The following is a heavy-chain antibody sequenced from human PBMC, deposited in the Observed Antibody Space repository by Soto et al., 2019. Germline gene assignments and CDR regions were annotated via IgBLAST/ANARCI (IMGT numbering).Heavy chain of an antibody. Sequence: PSETLSLTCTVSGGSSSSTSYYWGWIRQPPGRGLEWIGSIYSSGNTYYNPSLKSRVTISVDTSKNQFSLKLSSVTAADTAVYYCASETWEYDYSNRRGSSRNYYGMDVWGQGTTVTVYS. CDR2: IYSSGNT. D-gene: IGHD4-4*01. J-gene: IGHJ6*02. V-gene: IGHV4-39*01. CDR1: GGSSSSTSYY. CDR3: ASETWEYDYSNRRGSSRNYYGMDV.